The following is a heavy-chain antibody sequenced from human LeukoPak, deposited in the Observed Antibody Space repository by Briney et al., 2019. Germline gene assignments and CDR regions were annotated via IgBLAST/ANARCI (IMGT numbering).Heavy chain of an antibody. CDR2: ISSSSSYT. V-gene: IGHV3-11*06. CDR3: ARVGKNGYALAI. J-gene: IGHJ3*02. CDR1: GFTFSDYY. D-gene: IGHD1-1*01. Sequence: PGGFLRLSWAASGFTFSDYYMSWIQQAPGKGMERVSYISSSSSYTNYADSVKGRFTISRDNAKNSLYLQMNSLRAEDTAVYYCARVGKNGYALAIWGQGTMVTVSS.